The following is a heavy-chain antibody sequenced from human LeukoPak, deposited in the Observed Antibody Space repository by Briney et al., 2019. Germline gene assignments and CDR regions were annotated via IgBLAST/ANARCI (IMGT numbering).Heavy chain of an antibody. D-gene: IGHD3-3*01. Sequence: VASVKVSCKASGYTFTGYYMHWVRQAPGQGLEWMGWINPNSGGTNYAQKFQGRVTMTRDTSISTAYMELSRLRSDDTAVYYCARDLGVVITTYYYCYYGMDVWGQGTTVTVSS. J-gene: IGHJ6*02. CDR1: GYTFTGYY. CDR3: ARDLGVVITTYYYCYYGMDV. V-gene: IGHV1-2*02. CDR2: INPNSGGT.